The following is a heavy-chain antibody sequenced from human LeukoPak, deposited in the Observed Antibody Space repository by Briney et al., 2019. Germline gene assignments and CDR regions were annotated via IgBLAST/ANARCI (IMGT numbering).Heavy chain of an antibody. Sequence: PSETLSLTCTVSGGSISSYYWSWIRQPPGKGLEGIGYIYYSGSTNYNPSLKSRVTISVDTSKNQFSLKLSSVTAADTAVYYCARSEGGTTLGYWGQGTLVTVSS. J-gene: IGHJ4*02. CDR3: ARSEGGTTLGY. CDR2: IYYSGST. CDR1: GGSISSYY. D-gene: IGHD1-7*01. V-gene: IGHV4-59*01.